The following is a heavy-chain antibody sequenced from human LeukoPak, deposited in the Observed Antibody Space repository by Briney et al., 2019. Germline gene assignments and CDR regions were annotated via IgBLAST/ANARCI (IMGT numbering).Heavy chain of an antibody. D-gene: IGHD6-13*01. CDR3: ARVGIAAYYSYMDV. Sequence: PSETLSLTCTVSGGSISSSSYYWGWIRQPPGKGLEWIGSIYYSGSTYYNPSLKSRVTISVDTSKNQFSLKLSSVTAADTAVYYCARVGIAAYYSYMDVWGKGTTVTISS. V-gene: IGHV4-39*07. CDR2: IYYSGST. J-gene: IGHJ6*03. CDR1: GGSISSSSYY.